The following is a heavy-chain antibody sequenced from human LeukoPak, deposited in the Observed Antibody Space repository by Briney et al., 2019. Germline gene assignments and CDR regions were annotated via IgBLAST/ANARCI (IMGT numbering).Heavy chain of an antibody. CDR3: ARDAWAGRAGY. D-gene: IGHD7-27*01. Sequence: GGSLRLSCAASGFTFSSNYMGWVRQAPGKGLEWVSVIYSAGRTYYSESVKGRFNISRANSKNTLYLQMDSLRAEDTAVYYCARDAWAGRAGYWGQGILVTVSS. V-gene: IGHV3-53*01. J-gene: IGHJ4*02. CDR2: IYSAGRT. CDR1: GFTFSSNY.